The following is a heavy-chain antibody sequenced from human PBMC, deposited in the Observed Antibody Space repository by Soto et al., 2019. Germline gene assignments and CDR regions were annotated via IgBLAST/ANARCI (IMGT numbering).Heavy chain of an antibody. CDR3: AKDGASGSYPPYYYFGMDV. CDR1: GFTFSSYA. V-gene: IGHV3-23*01. Sequence: EVQLLESGGGLVQPGGSLRLSCAASGFTFSSYAMSWVRQAPGKGLEWVSSISGSGGNAYYADSVKGRFSISRDNSKNTLRLQMTSLSADDTAVYYCAKDGASGSYPPYYYFGMDVWGQGTTVTVSS. J-gene: IGHJ6*02. CDR2: ISGSGGNA. D-gene: IGHD1-26*01.